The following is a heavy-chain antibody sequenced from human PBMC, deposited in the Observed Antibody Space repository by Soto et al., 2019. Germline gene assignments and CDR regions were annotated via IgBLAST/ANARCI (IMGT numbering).Heavy chain of an antibody. D-gene: IGHD4-17*01. CDR1: GFTFSSYW. CDR3: ARAIPYGDYGNAFDI. V-gene: IGHV3-7*05. Sequence: GGSLRLSCAASGFTFSSYWMSWVRQAPGKGLEWVANIKQDGSEKYYVDSVKGRFTISRDNAKNSLYLQMNSLRAEDTAVYYCARAIPYGDYGNAFDIWGQGTMVTVSS. CDR2: IKQDGSEK. J-gene: IGHJ3*02.